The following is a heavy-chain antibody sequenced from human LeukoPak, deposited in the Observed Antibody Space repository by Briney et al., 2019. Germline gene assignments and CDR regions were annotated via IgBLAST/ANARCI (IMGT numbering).Heavy chain of an antibody. CDR1: GFTSSSCA. Sequence: PGRSLRLSCAASGFTSSSCAMHWGRQPPGRMVEWVAVISYDGSNKYYADSVKGRFTISRDNSKNTLYLQMNSRRAEDTAVYYCGRGHSSGWYYYYYMDVWGKGTTVTVSS. J-gene: IGHJ6*03. CDR3: GRGHSSGWYYYYYMDV. D-gene: IGHD6-25*01. V-gene: IGHV3-30*04. CDR2: ISYDGSNK.